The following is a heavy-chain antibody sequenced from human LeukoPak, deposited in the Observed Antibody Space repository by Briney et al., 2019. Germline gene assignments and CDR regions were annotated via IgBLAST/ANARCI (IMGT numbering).Heavy chain of an antibody. Sequence: SETLSLTCAVYGGSFSGYYWSWIRQPPGKGLEWIGEINHSGSTNYNPSLKSRVTISVDTSKNQFSLKLSSVTAADTALYYCARARGGLGYYFDYWGQGTLVTVSS. CDR1: GGSFSGYY. J-gene: IGHJ4*02. CDR3: ARARGGLGYYFDY. V-gene: IGHV4-34*01. CDR2: INHSGST. D-gene: IGHD3-16*01.